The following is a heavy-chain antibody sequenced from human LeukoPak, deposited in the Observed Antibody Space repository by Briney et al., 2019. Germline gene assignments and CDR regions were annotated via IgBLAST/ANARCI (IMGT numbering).Heavy chain of an antibody. V-gene: IGHV3-21*01. D-gene: IGHD4-17*01. J-gene: IGHJ4*02. CDR2: ISSSSYI. CDR1: GFTFSSYC. CDR3: ARENDYGDYGTDY. Sequence: PGGSLRLSCAASGFTFSSYCMNWVRQAPGKGLEWLSSISSSSYIYYADSVKGRFTISRDNAKNSLYLQMNSLRAEDTAVYYCARENDYGDYGTDYWGQGTLVTVSS.